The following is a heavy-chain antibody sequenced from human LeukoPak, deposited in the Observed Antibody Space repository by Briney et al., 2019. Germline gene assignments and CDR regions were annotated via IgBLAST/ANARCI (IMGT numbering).Heavy chain of an antibody. J-gene: IGHJ4*02. CDR1: GFTFSSYA. V-gene: IGHV3-23*01. Sequence: GGSLRLSCAASGFTFSSYAMSWVRQAPGKGLEWVSAISGNGRTTYYAESVKGWFTISRDNSKNTLYLQMNSLRAEDTAVYYCAKEGYSSSWNADFDYWGQGTLVTVSS. CDR2: ISGNGRTT. D-gene: IGHD6-13*01. CDR3: AKEGYSSSWNADFDY.